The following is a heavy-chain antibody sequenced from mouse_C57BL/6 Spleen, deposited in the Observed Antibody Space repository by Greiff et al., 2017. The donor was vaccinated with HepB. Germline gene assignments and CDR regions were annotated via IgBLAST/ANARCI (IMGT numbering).Heavy chain of an antibody. Sequence: EVQLQQSGPELVKPGASVKMSCKASGYTFTDYNMHWVKQSHGKSLEWIGYINPNNGGTSYNQKFKGKATLTVNKSSSTAYMELRSLTSEDSAVYYCARYGDDGDDGAYWGQGTLVTVSA. CDR1: GYTFTDYN. J-gene: IGHJ3*01. V-gene: IGHV1-22*01. CDR2: INPNNGGT. CDR3: ARYGDDGDDGAY. D-gene: IGHD2-2*01.